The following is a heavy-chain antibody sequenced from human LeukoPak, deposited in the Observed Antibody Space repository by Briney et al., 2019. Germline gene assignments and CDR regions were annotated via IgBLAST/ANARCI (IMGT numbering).Heavy chain of an antibody. Sequence: PSETLSLTCAVYGGSFSGYYWSWIRQPPGKGLEWIGRIYTSGSTNYNPSLKSRVTMSVDTSKNQFSLKLSSVTAADAAVYYCARDYDILTGYYTAYYFDYWGQGTLVTVSS. CDR3: ARDYDILTGYYTAYYFDY. V-gene: IGHV4-59*10. J-gene: IGHJ4*02. CDR2: IYTSGST. D-gene: IGHD3-9*01. CDR1: GGSFSGYY.